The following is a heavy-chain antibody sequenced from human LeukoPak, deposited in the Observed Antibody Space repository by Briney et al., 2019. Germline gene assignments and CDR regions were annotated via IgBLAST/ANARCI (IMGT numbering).Heavy chain of an antibody. CDR3: ARGGDFWSSYPHTLDY. CDR1: GGSFSGYY. D-gene: IGHD3-3*01. V-gene: IGHV4-34*01. Sequence: SETLSLTCAVYGGSFSGYYWSWIRQPPGKGLEWIGEINHSGSTNYNPSLKSRVTISVDTSKNQFSLKLSSVTAADTAVYYCARGGDFWSSYPHTLDYWGQGTLVTVSS. J-gene: IGHJ4*02. CDR2: INHSGST.